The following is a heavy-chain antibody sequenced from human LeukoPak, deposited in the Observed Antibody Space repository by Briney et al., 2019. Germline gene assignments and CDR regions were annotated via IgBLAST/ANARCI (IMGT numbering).Heavy chain of an antibody. CDR3: ASPLLERGYSGYEGPNRADAFDI. J-gene: IGHJ3*02. D-gene: IGHD5-12*01. CDR2: IIPIFGTA. Sequence: ASVKVSCKASGGTFISYAISWVRQAPGQGLEWMGGIIPIFGTANYAQKFQGRVTITADESTSTAYMELSSLRSEDTAVYYCASPLLERGYSGYEGPNRADAFDIWGQGTMVTVSS. CDR1: GGTFISYA. V-gene: IGHV1-69*01.